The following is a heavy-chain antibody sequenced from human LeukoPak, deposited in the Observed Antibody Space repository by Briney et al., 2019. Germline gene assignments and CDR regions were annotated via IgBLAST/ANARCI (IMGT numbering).Heavy chain of an antibody. Sequence: GASVKLSCNASGYTFTSYGITWVRQAPGQGLEWMGWISAYNGNTNYAQKLQGRVTMTTDTSTSTAYMELRSLRSDATAVYYCAREAGIDYYGSGSRGWFDPWGQGTLVTVSS. J-gene: IGHJ5*02. D-gene: IGHD3-10*01. CDR2: ISAYNGNT. V-gene: IGHV1-18*01. CDR1: GYTFTSYG. CDR3: AREAGIDYYGSGSRGWFDP.